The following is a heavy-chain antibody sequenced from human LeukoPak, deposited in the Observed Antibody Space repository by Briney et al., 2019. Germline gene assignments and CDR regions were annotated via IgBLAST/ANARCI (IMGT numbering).Heavy chain of an antibody. CDR3: ARDRRVRGYSYASVTDY. CDR2: IKQDGSEK. V-gene: IGHV3-7*01. D-gene: IGHD5-18*01. Sequence: GGSLRLSCAASGFTFSSYWMSWVRQAPGKGLEWVANIKQDGSEKYYVDSVKGRFTISRDNAKNSLYLQMNSLRAEDTAVYYCARDRRVRGYSYASVTDYWGQGTLVTVSS. J-gene: IGHJ4*02. CDR1: GFTFSSYW.